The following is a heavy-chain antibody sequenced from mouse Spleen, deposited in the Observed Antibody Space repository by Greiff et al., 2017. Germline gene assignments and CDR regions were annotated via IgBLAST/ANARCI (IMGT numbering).Heavy chain of an antibody. V-gene: IGHV2-2*01. Sequence: VQLKESGPGLVQPSQSLSITCTVSGFSLTSYGVHWVRQSPGKGLEWLGVIWSGGSTDYNAAFISRLSISKDNSKSQVFFKMNSLQADDTAIYYCARGDYYGSSPLFDYWGQGTTLTVSS. CDR1: GFSLTSYG. J-gene: IGHJ2*01. CDR2: IWSGGST. CDR3: ARGDYYGSSPLFDY. D-gene: IGHD1-1*01.